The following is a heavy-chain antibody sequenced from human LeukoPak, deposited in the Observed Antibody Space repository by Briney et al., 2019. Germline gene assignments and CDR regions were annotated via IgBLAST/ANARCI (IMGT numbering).Heavy chain of an antibody. J-gene: IGHJ4*02. CDR2: ISSSSSYI. CDR3: ARARRGSVRYSIPDY. Sequence: GGSLRLSCAASGFTFSSYSMNWVRQAPGKGLEWVSSISSSSSYIYYADSVKGRFTISRDNAKNSLYLQMNSLRAEDTAVYYCARARRGSVRYSIPDYWGQGTLVTVSS. CDR1: GFTFSSYS. D-gene: IGHD3-9*01. V-gene: IGHV3-21*01.